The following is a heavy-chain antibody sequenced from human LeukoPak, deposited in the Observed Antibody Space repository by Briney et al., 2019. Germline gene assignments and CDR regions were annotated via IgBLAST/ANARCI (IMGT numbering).Heavy chain of an antibody. V-gene: IGHV3-21*01. D-gene: IGHD3-3*01. CDR3: ARVARYDFWSGYSDAFDI. J-gene: IGHJ3*02. Sequence: PGGSLRLSCAASGFTFSSYSMNWVRQAPGKGLEWVSSISSSSSYIYYADSVKGRFTISRDNAKNSLYLQMNSLRAEDTAVYYCARVARYDFWSGYSDAFDIWGQGTMVTVSS. CDR1: GFTFSSYS. CDR2: ISSSSSYI.